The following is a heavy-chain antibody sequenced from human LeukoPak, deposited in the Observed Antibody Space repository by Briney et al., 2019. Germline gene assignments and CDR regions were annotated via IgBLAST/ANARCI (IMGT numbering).Heavy chain of an antibody. CDR2: ISGSGGST. V-gene: IGHV3-23*01. CDR3: AKDITAVTTSALGD. D-gene: IGHD4-17*01. CDR1: GFTLSSYA. J-gene: IGHJ4*02. Sequence: PGGSLRLSCAASGFTLSSYAMSWVRQAPGKGLEWVSAISGSGGSTYYADSVKGRFTISRDNSKNTLYLQMNSLRAEDTAVYYCAKDITAVTTSALGDWGQGTLVTVSS.